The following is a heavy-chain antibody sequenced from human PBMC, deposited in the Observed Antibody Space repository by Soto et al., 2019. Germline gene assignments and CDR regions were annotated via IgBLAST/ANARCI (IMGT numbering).Heavy chain of an antibody. D-gene: IGHD2-15*01. CDR1: GFTFSSYA. CDR2: ISGSGGST. J-gene: IGHJ4*02. Sequence: GGSLRLSCAASGFTFSSYAMSWVRQAPGKGLEWVSAISGSGGSTYYADSVKGRFTISRDNSKNTLYLQMNSLRAEDTAVYYCAKDHPNTVVVVVAATTPISIFDYWGQGTLVTVSS. CDR3: AKDHPNTVVVVVAATTPISIFDY. V-gene: IGHV3-23*01.